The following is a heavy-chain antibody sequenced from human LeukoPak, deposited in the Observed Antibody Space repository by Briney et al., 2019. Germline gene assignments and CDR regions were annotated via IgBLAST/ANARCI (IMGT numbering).Heavy chain of an antibody. Sequence: SETLSLTCTVSGGSISSDYWSWIRQPPGKGLEWIGYISYSGRTYYNPSLRSRVTISVDTSKSHFSLKLSSVTAADTAVYYCARGLHRYGRSTFDYWGQGTLVTVSS. V-gene: IGHV4-59*08. CDR2: ISYSGRT. J-gene: IGHJ4*02. D-gene: IGHD4-17*01. CDR3: ARGLHRYGRSTFDY. CDR1: GGSISSDY.